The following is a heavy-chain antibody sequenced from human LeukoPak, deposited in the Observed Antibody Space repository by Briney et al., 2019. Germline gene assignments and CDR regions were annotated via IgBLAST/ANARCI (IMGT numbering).Heavy chain of an antibody. CDR3: ARDRGGSYYGDAFDI. Sequence: GGSLRLSCAASGFTFSSYSMNWVRQAPGKGLEWVSSISSSSSYIYYADSVKGRFTISRDNAKNSLYLQMNSLRAEDTAVYYCARDRGGSYYGDAFDIWGQGTMVTVSS. D-gene: IGHD1-26*01. J-gene: IGHJ3*02. V-gene: IGHV3-21*01. CDR1: GFTFSSYS. CDR2: ISSSSSYI.